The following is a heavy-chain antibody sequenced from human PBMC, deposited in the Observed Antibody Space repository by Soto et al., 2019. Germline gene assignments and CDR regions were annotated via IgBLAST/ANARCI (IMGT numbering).Heavy chain of an antibody. J-gene: IGHJ4*02. Sequence: GGSLRLSCAASGFSFSDYYLAWVRQSPGKGPEWISRIKNRERTYTKAYAASAGGRFTMSRDDSQNLLYLQMNNLKTEDTAIYYCTRAPSGYPMDFRGQGTRVTGS. D-gene: IGHD3-22*01. CDR1: GFSFSDYY. CDR3: TRAPSGYPMDF. CDR2: IKNRERTYTK. V-gene: IGHV3-72*01.